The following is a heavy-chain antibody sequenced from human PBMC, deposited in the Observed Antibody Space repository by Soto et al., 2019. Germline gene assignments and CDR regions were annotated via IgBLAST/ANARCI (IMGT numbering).Heavy chain of an antibody. V-gene: IGHV4-34*01. J-gene: IGHJ3*02. CDR3: ARVERGTATPVVDAFDI. CDR2: MSHSGGT. Sequence: QVQLQQWGAGLLKPSETLSLTCAVYGGFVSSGSYYWSWIRQPPGKGLEWIGEMSHSGGTHFNRSLGSRVTISVDTSKKQFSLKMSSVTAADTALYYCARVERGTATPVVDAFDIWGPGTMVTVSS. CDR1: GGFVSSGSYY. D-gene: IGHD2-21*02.